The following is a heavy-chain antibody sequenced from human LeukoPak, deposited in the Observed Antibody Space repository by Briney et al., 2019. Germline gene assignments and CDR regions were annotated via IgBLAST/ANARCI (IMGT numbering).Heavy chain of an antibody. V-gene: IGHV1-2*02. J-gene: IGHJ4*02. CDR1: GYTFTGYY. Sequence: ASVKVSCKASGYTFTGYYMHWVRQAPGQGLEWMGWINPNSGDTNYAQKFQGRVAMTRDTSISTAYMELTRLRSDDTAVYYCAREDGDGYNYQFDYWGQGTLVTVSS. CDR2: INPNSGDT. D-gene: IGHD5-24*01. CDR3: AREDGDGYNYQFDY.